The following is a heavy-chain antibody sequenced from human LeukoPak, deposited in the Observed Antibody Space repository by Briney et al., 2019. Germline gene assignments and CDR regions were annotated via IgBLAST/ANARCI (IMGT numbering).Heavy chain of an antibody. D-gene: IGHD5-18*01. J-gene: IGHJ6*03. V-gene: IGHV3-74*01. Sequence: PGGSLRLSCAASGFSFSSHWMHWVRQAPGKGLVWVSRVNSDGSEINYADSVKGRFTISRDNAKNSLYLQMNSLRAEDTALYYCARAGYSYGTYYYYYYMDVWGKGTTVTVSS. CDR3: ARAGYSYGTYYYYYYMDV. CDR2: VNSDGSEI. CDR1: GFSFSSHW.